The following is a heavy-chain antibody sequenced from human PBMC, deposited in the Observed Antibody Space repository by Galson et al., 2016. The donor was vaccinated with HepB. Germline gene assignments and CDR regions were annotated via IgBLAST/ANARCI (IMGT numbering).Heavy chain of an antibody. CDR1: GFIFSDYH. CDR2: ITSSVS. Sequence: SLRLSCAGSGFIFSDYHVGWIRQAPGRGFEWISYITSSVSYYADSVKGRFTISRENAKNLLFLQMSSLTVEDTALYFCAREGGNRPFEAYDIWGQGTMVTVSS. CDR3: AREGGNRPFEAYDI. V-gene: IGHV3-11*01. D-gene: IGHD4-23*01. J-gene: IGHJ3*02.